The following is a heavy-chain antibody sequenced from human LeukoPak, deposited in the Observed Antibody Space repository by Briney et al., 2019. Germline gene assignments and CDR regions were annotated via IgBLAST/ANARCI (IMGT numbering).Heavy chain of an antibody. CDR1: GGSISSSSYY. CDR2: IYYSGST. V-gene: IGHV4-39*01. D-gene: IGHD3-16*02. J-gene: IGHJ4*02. CDR3: ARRGGYDYVWGSYRSSGVPKYYFDY. Sequence: SETLSLTCTVSGGSISSSSYYWGWIRQPPGKGLEWIGSIYYSGSTYYNPSLKSRVTISVDTSKNQFSLKLSSVTAADTAVYYCARRGGYDYVWGSYRSSGVPKYYFDYWGQGTLVTVSS.